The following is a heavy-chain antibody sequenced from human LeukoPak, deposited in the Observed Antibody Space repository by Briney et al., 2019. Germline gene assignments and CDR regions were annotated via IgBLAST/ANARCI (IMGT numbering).Heavy chain of an antibody. Sequence: SETLSLTCTVSGGSISNYYWSWIRQPPGKGLEWIGSIYYTGSTNYNPSLMSRVTISLDTSKNQFSLNLRSVTAADTAVYYCARGRVPGNWGQGTLVTVSS. CDR2: IYYTGST. CDR3: ARGRVPGN. V-gene: IGHV4-59*01. D-gene: IGHD3-3*01. J-gene: IGHJ4*02. CDR1: GGSISNYY.